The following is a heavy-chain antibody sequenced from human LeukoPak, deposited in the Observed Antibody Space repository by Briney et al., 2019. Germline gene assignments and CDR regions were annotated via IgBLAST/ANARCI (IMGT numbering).Heavy chain of an antibody. CDR1: GFTISSYV. CDR3: AKTVAGTGNFHH. CDR2: SYSSRGNS. D-gene: IGHD6-19*01. Sequence: GGCLRLSCAGSGFTISSYVMTWVRQAAGRGVEWVSVSYSSRGNSYYADSLKRQFTIYRDNSTNTLYLQMNSLRAKHTAVYYCAKTVAGTGNFHHLGQGTPVTVSS. V-gene: IGHV3-23*01. J-gene: IGHJ1*01.